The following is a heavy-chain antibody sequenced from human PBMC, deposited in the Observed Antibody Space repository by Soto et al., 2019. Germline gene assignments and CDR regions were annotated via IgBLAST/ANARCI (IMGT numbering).Heavy chain of an antibody. CDR1: GYTFTSYG. CDR2: ISAYNGNT. D-gene: IGHD4-4*01. V-gene: IGHV1-18*01. J-gene: IGHJ6*02. CDR3: ARDVRGLQYRYYYYYGMDV. Sequence: ASVKVSCKASGYTFTSYGISWVRQAPGQGLEWMGWISAYNGNTNYAQKLQGRVTMTTDTSTSTAYMELRSLRSDDTAVYYCARDVRGLQYRYYYYYGMDVWGQGTTVIVSS.